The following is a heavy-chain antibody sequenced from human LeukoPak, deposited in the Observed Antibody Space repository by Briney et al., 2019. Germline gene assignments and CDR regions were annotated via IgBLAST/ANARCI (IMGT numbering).Heavy chain of an antibody. J-gene: IGHJ4*02. D-gene: IGHD4-23*01. CDR3: SRIKYGGNSGYHFDY. CDR1: GFNFNYFA. V-gene: IGHV3-23*01. CDR2: IGDSGSGG. Sequence: GGSLRLSCSASGFNFNYFAMSWVRQAPGKRLEWVSTIGDSGSGGSYADSVRGRFTISRDNSKNMVYLQMHSLRVDDSAVYYCSRIKYGGNSGYHFDYWGQGALVTVSS.